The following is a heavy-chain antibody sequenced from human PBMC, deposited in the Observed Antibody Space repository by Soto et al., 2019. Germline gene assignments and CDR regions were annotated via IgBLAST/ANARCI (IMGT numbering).Heavy chain of an antibody. J-gene: IGHJ4*02. CDR3: ARGRSGPNTDFDY. CDR1: GFTFDDYT. CDR2: ISWDGGST. Sequence: PGGSLRLSCAASGFTFDDYTMHWVRQAPGKGLEWVSLISWDGGSTYYADSVKGRFTISRDNSKNSLYLQMNSLRTEDTALYYCARGRSGPNTDFDYGGQGPRATVP. V-gene: IGHV3-43*01. D-gene: IGHD1-26*01.